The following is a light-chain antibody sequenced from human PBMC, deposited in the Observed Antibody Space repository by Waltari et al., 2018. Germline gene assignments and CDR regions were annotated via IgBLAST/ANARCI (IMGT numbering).Light chain of an antibody. J-gene: IGLJ3*02. CDR1: SSDIGAFKH. V-gene: IGLV2-14*03. CDR2: DVS. CDR3: LSFTSSSTWV. Sequence: QSALTQPASVSGSPGQSITISCTGTSSDIGAFKHVSWYQQHPGKAPRLMIFDVSDRPSGVSTRCSGSKSGNTASLTISGLQAEDEADYYCLSFTSSSTWVFGGGTKLTVL.